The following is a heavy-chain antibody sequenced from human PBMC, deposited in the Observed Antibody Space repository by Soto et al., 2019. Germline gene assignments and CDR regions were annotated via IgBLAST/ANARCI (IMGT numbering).Heavy chain of an antibody. CDR3: AGLLWFGESPFDP. CDR2: IYHSGST. J-gene: IGHJ5*02. CDR1: GGSITSGGYS. D-gene: IGHD3-10*01. V-gene: IGHV4-30-2*01. Sequence: SETLSLTCAVSGGSITSGGYSWSWIRQPPGKGLEWIGYIYHSGSTYYNPSLKSRVTISVDRSKNQFSLKLSSVTAADTAVYYCAGLLWFGESPFDPWGHGTLVTVSS.